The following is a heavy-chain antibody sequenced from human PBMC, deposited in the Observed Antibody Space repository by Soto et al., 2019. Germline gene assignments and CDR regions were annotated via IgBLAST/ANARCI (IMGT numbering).Heavy chain of an antibody. CDR1: GGSISSGAYY. V-gene: IGHV4-30-4*01. Sequence: QVQLQESGPGLVKPSQTLSLTCTVSGGSISSGAYYWSWIRQPPGKGLEWIGYIYYSGSTYYNPSLKSRVNISVDTSKNQFSLKLSSVTAADTAVYYCAREKRVVVATRPIDYWGQGTLVTVSS. D-gene: IGHD2-15*01. CDR3: AREKRVVVATRPIDY. CDR2: IYYSGST. J-gene: IGHJ4*02.